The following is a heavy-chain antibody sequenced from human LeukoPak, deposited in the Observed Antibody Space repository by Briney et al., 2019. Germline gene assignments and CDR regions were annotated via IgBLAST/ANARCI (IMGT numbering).Heavy chain of an antibody. D-gene: IGHD5-18*01. CDR1: GGSISSSNW. Sequence: SETLSLTCAVSGGSISSSNWWSWVRQPPGKGLEWIGEIYHSGSTNYNPSLKSRVTISVDKSKNQFSLKLSSVTAADTAVYYCARTRGSGYSYGFGASINWFDPWGQGTLVTVSS. CDR3: ARTRGSGYSYGFGASINWFDP. V-gene: IGHV4-4*02. J-gene: IGHJ5*02. CDR2: IYHSGST.